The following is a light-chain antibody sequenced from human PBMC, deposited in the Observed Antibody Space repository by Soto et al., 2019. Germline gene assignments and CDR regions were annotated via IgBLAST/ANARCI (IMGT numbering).Light chain of an antibody. CDR1: SSNIESNT. Sequence: QSVLTQPPSASGTPGQRVTIACSGGSSNIESNTVNWYQQVPGTAPKLLVYSNNQLPSGVPDRFSGSQAGTSASLAISGLQSEDEDDYYCATWDDSLNGWVIGGGTQLTVL. CDR3: ATWDDSLNGWV. J-gene: IGLJ2*01. CDR2: SNN. V-gene: IGLV1-44*01.